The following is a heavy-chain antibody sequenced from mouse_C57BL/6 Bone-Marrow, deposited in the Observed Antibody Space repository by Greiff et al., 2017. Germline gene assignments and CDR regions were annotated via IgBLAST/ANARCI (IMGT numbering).Heavy chain of an antibody. D-gene: IGHD1-1*01. CDR3: TNITTVVATRWYFDV. V-gene: IGHV14-4*01. Sequence: EVQLQQSGAELVWPGASVKLSCTASGFNIKDDYMHWVKQRPEQGLEWIGWIDPENGDTEYASKFQGKATITADTSSNTAYLQLSSLTSEDTAVYYCTNITTVVATRWYFDVWGTGTTVTVSS. J-gene: IGHJ1*03. CDR2: IDPENGDT. CDR1: GFNIKDDY.